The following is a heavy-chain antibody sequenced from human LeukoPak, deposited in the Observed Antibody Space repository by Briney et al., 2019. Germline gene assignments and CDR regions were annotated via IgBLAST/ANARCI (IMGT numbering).Heavy chain of an antibody. V-gene: IGHV1-2*02. CDR2: INTNSGGT. CDR1: GYTFTDYY. J-gene: IGHJ4*02. D-gene: IGHD3-22*01. Sequence: GASVKVSCKASGYTFTDYYIHWVRQAPGQGLEWMGWINTNSGGTNYAQKFQGRVSMTRDTSINTAYMELSSLTSDDTAVYHCARDYGGYTFDFWGQGTLVTVSS. CDR3: ARDYGGYTFDF.